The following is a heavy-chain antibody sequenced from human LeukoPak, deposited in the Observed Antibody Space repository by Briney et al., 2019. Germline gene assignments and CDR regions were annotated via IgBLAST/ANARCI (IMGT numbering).Heavy chain of an antibody. J-gene: IGHJ4*02. Sequence: GGSLRLSCAASGFTFSSYGMSWVRQAPGKGLEWVSAISGSGGSTYYADSVKGRFTISRDNSKNTLYLQMNSLRAEDTAFYYCARDPHIYCGGDCYSDYWGQGTLVTVSS. CDR3: ARDPHIYCGGDCYSDY. CDR1: GFTFSSYG. D-gene: IGHD2-21*02. V-gene: IGHV3-23*01. CDR2: ISGSGGST.